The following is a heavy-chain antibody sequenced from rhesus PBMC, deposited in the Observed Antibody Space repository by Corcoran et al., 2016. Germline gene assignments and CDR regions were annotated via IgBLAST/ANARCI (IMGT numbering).Heavy chain of an antibody. Sequence: QVQLQESGPGLVKPSETLSLTCAVSGGSISSRSYYWSWIRRAPGKGLEWIGYISYSGSTSYNPSLKSRVTISRDTSKNQFSLKLSSVTAADTAVYYCARYGSPYYFDYWGQGVLVTVSS. D-gene: IGHD4-29*01. CDR1: GGSISSRSYY. V-gene: IGHV4-122*02. CDR3: ARYGSPYYFDY. CDR2: ISYSGST. J-gene: IGHJ4*01.